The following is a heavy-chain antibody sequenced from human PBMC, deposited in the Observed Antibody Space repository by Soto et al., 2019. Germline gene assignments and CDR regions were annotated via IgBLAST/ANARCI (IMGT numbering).Heavy chain of an antibody. CDR1: GFTFSSYS. D-gene: IGHD5-18*01. J-gene: IGHJ4*02. Sequence: PGGSLRLSCAASGFTFSSYSMNWVRQAPGKGLEWVSSISSSSSYIYYADSVKGRVTISRDNAKNSLYLQMNTLRAAAPAVYYGARDQPGYSYGYGLGYWGQGTLVTVS. V-gene: IGHV3-21*01. CDR2: ISSSSSYI. CDR3: ARDQPGYSYGYGLGY.